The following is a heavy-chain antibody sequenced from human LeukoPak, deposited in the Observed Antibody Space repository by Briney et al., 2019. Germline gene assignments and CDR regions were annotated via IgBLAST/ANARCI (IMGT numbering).Heavy chain of an antibody. CDR2: ISSNGGST. J-gene: IGHJ6*03. Sequence: GGSLRLSCAASGFTFSSYAMHWVRQAPGKGLEYVSAISSNGGSTYYANSVKGRFTISRDNSKNTPYLQMGSLRAEDMAVYYCARDGVRYSYGYRGYSMDVWGKGTTVTVSS. CDR1: GFTFSSYA. V-gene: IGHV3-64*01. CDR3: ARDGVRYSYGYRGYSMDV. D-gene: IGHD5-18*01.